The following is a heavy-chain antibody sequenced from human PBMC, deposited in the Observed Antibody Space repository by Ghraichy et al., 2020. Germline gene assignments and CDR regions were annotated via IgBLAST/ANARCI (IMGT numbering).Heavy chain of an antibody. V-gene: IGHV4-59*01. CDR2: NYYRGSS. J-gene: IGHJ4*02. Sequence: GSLSLTCTVSGGSISSYYWNWIRQPPGTGREWIGNNYYRGSSNYNPSLNSRVTISVDTSKNQFSLKLSSVPAADTAVYYCARFTSSSVTYWGQGTLVTFSP. D-gene: IGHD6-13*01. CDR3: ARFTSSSVTY. CDR1: GGSISSYY.